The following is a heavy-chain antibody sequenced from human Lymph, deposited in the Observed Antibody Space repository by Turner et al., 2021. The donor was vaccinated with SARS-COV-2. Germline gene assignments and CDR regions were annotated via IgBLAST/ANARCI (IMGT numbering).Heavy chain of an antibody. CDR1: GGSMNNHY. CDR3: ARQTANSGFDP. Sequence: QVQLQESGSRLVKPLETLSLTCTVSGGSMNNHYWTCIRPPPGKRLEWIWFAFYRRGTNYNPCLKTRVTMSVDTSENQVSLKLTSVSAEDAAIYCCARQTANSGFDPWGQGTLVTVSS. J-gene: IGHJ5*02. D-gene: IGHD2-21*02. V-gene: IGHV4-59*08. CDR2: AFYRRGT.